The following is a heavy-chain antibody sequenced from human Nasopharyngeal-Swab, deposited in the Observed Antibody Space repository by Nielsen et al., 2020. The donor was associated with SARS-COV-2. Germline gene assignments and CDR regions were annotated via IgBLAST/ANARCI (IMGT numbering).Heavy chain of an antibody. CDR2: ISGSGSYI. CDR1: GFTFSYYS. D-gene: IGHD3-16*02. J-gene: IGHJ4*02. Sequence: GESLKISCAASGFTFSYYSMSWVRRAPGKGLEWVSSISGSGSYIYYADSVKGRFTISRDNAKNSLYLQMNSLRVEDTAVYYCGRQLRLGELSFYNEFDYWGQGTLVTVSS. CDR3: GRQLRLGELSFYNEFDY. V-gene: IGHV3-21*01.